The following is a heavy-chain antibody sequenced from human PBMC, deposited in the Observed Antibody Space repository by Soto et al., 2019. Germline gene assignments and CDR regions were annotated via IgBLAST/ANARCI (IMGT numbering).Heavy chain of an antibody. CDR3: ARTYNWNEGYYYYGMDV. CDR2: IIPIFGTA. CDR1: GGTFSSYA. Sequence: SVKVSCKASGGTFSSYAISWVRQAPGQGLEWMGGIIPIFGTANYAQKFQGRVTITADKSTSTAYMELSSLRSEDTAVHYCARTYNWNEGYYYYGMDVWGQGTTVTVSS. J-gene: IGHJ6*02. V-gene: IGHV1-69*06. D-gene: IGHD1-20*01.